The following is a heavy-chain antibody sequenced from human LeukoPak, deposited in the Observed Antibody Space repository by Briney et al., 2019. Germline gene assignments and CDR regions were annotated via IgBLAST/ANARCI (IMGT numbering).Heavy chain of an antibody. D-gene: IGHD7-27*01. J-gene: IGHJ5*02. Sequence: SGTLSLTCTASGVSVSSSSYYWGWIRQPPGKGLEWIGSISYSGTNYNNPSLKYRVSISIDTSKNQFSMKLTSVTAADTAMYYCASLGTLRSWGQGTLVTVSS. V-gene: IGHV4-39*01. CDR1: GVSVSSSSYY. CDR3: ASLGTLRS. CDR2: ISYSGTN.